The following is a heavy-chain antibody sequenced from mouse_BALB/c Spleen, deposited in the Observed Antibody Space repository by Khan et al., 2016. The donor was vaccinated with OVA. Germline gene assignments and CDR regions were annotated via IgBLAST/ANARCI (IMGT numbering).Heavy chain of an antibody. CDR1: GFSLTSYG. V-gene: IGHV2-9*02. Sequence: VELVESGPGLVAPSQSLSITCTVSGFSLTSYGVHWVRQPPGKGLEWLGVIWPGGCSNYYSALMSRLSISKDNSKDQVILKTNSLEADDTAMYYCARLEDVWGQGTSVTVSS. J-gene: IGHJ2*03. CDR3: ARLEDV. CDR2: IWPGGCS.